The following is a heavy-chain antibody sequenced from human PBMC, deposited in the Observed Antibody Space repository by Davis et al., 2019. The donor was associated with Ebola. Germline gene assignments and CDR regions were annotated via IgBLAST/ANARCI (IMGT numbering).Heavy chain of an antibody. CDR3: ARDIESTIYCSGGSCYSVVAHYYGMDV. CDR2: IWYDGSNK. Sequence: PGGSLRLSCAASGFTLSSYWMSWVRQAPGKGLEWVAVIWYDGSNKYYADSVKGRFTISRDNSKNTLYLQMNSLRAEDTAVYYCARDIESTIYCSGGSCYSVVAHYYGMDVWGKGTTVTVSS. J-gene: IGHJ6*04. CDR1: GFTLSSYW. D-gene: IGHD2-15*01. V-gene: IGHV3-33*08.